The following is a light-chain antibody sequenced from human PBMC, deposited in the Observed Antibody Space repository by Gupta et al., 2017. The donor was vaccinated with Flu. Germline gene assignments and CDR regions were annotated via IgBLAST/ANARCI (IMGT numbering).Light chain of an antibody. CDR2: SIS. CDR3: QQSNIYPIT. J-gene: IGKJ4*01. Sequence: TCRASQSVLSWLVWYQQKPGKAPKLLIHSISRLQTGVSSRFSGSGSDTDFTLTITSLQPEDFATYFCQQSNIYPITFGGGTTVEI. CDR1: QSVLSW. V-gene: IGKV1D-12*01.